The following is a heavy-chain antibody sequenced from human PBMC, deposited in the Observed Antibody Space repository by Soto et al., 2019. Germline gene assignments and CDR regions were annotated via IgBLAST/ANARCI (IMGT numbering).Heavy chain of an antibody. CDR2: IYSGGST. Sequence: RGSLRLSCAASGFTVSSTYMSWDHQDPGKGLEWVSVIYSGGSTYYADSVKGRFTISRDNSKNTLYLQMTSLSAEDKDVYYCARDRALEDAFDIWGQGTMVTVTS. CDR1: GFTVSSTY. V-gene: IGHV3-53*01. D-gene: IGHD1-1*01. CDR3: ARDRALEDAFDI. J-gene: IGHJ3*02.